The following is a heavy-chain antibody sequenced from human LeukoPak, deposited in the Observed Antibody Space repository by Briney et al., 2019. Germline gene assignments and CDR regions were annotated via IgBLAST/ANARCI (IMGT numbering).Heavy chain of an antibody. J-gene: IGHJ4*02. D-gene: IGHD3-22*01. CDR1: GGSISSYY. CDR3: AAFSSGYYPRFDY. CDR2: IYYSGST. Sequence: SETLSLTCTVSGGSISSYYWSWIRQPPGKGLEWIGYIYYSGSTNYNPSLKSRVTISVDTSKNQFSLKLSSVTAAGAAVYYCAAFSSGYYPRFDYWGQGTLVTVSS. V-gene: IGHV4-59*08.